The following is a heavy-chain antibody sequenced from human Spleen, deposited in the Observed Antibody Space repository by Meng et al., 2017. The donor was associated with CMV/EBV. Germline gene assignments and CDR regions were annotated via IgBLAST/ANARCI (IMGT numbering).Heavy chain of an antibody. CDR1: ACMGHE. CDR2: INHSGSN. CDR3: ARGPRYCSSTSCYTGFDY. Sequence: ACMGHEGSENRKPPGKGLEWIGEINHSGSNNYNPSLKSRVTISVDTSKNQFSLKLSSVTAADTAVYYCARGPRYCSSTSCYTGFDYWGQGTLVTVSS. J-gene: IGHJ4*02. V-gene: IGHV4-34*01. D-gene: IGHD2-2*02.